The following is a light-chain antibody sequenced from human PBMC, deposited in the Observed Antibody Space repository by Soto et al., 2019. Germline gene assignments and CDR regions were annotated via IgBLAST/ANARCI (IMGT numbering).Light chain of an antibody. CDR1: SSDVGRYNY. V-gene: IGLV2-14*01. J-gene: IGLJ1*01. CDR3: SSYTNINTRACV. CDR2: EVS. Sequence: QSALTQPASVSGSPGQSITISCSGTSSDVGRYNYVSWYQQHPGKVPKLIIYEVSHRPSGVSNRFSGSKSGNTASLTISGLQAEDEAEYYCSSYTNINTRACVFGTGTKLTVL.